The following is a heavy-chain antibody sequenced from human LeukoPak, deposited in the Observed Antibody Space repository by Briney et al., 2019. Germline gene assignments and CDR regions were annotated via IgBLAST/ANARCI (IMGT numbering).Heavy chain of an antibody. Sequence: GGSLRLSCAASGFTFSSYAMSWVRQAPGKGLEWVSAISGSGGSTYYADPVKGRFTISRDNSKNTLYLQMNSLRAEDTAVYYCAKTSGSYFGGDAFDIWGQGTMVTVSS. D-gene: IGHD1-26*01. CDR3: AKTSGSYFGGDAFDI. CDR1: GFTFSSYA. CDR2: ISGSGGST. J-gene: IGHJ3*02. V-gene: IGHV3-23*01.